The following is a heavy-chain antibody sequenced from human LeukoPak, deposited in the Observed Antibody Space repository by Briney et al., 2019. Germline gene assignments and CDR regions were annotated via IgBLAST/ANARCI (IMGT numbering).Heavy chain of an antibody. V-gene: IGHV4-39*02. J-gene: IGHJ4*02. Sequence: SETLSLTCTVSGGSISSSSHYWGWIRQPPGKGLEWIGSIYYSGSTYYNPSLKSRVTISVDTSKNQFSLKLSSVTAADTAVYYCAREGSEGSSWSRYYFDYWGQGALVTVSS. D-gene: IGHD6-13*01. CDR3: AREGSEGSSWSRYYFDY. CDR1: GGSISSSSHY. CDR2: IYYSGST.